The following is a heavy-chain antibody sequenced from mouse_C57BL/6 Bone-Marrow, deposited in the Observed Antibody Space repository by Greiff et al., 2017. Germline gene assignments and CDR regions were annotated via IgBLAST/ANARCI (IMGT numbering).Heavy chain of an antibody. Sequence: VQLQQSDAELVKPGASVKISCKVSGYTFTDHTIHWMKQRPEQGLEWIGYIYPRDGSTKYNEKFKSKATLTVDKSSSTAYMQLSSLTSEDSAVYYCARNYGRRDWYFDVWGTGTTVTVSS. CDR3: ARNYGRRDWYFDV. CDR1: GYTFTDHT. CDR2: IYPRDGST. V-gene: IGHV1-78*01. J-gene: IGHJ1*03. D-gene: IGHD1-1*01.